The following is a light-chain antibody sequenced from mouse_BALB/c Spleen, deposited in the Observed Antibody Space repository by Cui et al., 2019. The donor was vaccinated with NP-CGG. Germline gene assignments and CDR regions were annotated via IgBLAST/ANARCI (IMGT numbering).Light chain of an antibody. Sequence: QAVVTQASALTTSRGETVTLTCRSSTGAITTSNYANWVQEKPDHLFTGLIGGTNNRVPGVPARFSGSLIGDKAALTITGAQTEDEAIYFCALWYSNHWVFGGGTKLTVL. J-gene: IGLJ1*01. CDR3: ALWYSNHWV. CDR2: GTN. CDR1: TGAITTSNY. V-gene: IGLV1*01.